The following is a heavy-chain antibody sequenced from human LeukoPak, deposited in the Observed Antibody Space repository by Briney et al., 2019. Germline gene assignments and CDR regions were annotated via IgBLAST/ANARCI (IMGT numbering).Heavy chain of an antibody. J-gene: IGHJ4*02. D-gene: IGHD6-19*01. CDR1: GYTFISSG. CDR3: ARVRYTSGLYYFES. V-gene: IGHV7-4-1*02. CDR2: INSNTGNP. Sequence: ASVKVSCKASGYTFISSGMSWVRQAPGQGLEWMGWINSNTGNPTCAQGFTGRFVFSWDTSVSTAYLQISSLKAEDTAVYYCARVRYTSGLYYFESWGQGTLVTVSS.